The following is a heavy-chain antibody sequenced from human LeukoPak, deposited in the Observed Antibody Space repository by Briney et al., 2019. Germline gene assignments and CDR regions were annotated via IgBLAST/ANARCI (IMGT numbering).Heavy chain of an antibody. J-gene: IGHJ5*02. CDR2: INHSGST. Sequence: LRLSCAASGFTFSSYAMSWIRQPPGKGLEWIGEINHSGSTNYNPSLKSRVTISVDTSKNQFSLKLSSVTAADTAVYYCARTRTPPGFDPWGQGTLVTVSS. CDR3: ARTRTPPGFDP. V-gene: IGHV4-34*01. D-gene: IGHD2-15*01. CDR1: GFTFSSYA.